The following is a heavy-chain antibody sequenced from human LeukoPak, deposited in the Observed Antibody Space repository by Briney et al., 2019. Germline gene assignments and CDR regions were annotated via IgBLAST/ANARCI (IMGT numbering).Heavy chain of an antibody. CDR1: GGTFSSYA. D-gene: IGHD3-10*01. V-gene: IGHV1-69*04. CDR3: ASSMVLFGERSNYYYGMDV. J-gene: IGHJ6*02. Sequence: ASVKVSCKASGGTFSSYAISWVRQALGQGLEWMGRIIPILGIANYAQKFQGRVTITADKSTSTAYMELSSLRSEDTAVYYCASSMVLFGERSNYYYGMDVWGQGTRSPSP. CDR2: IIPILGIA.